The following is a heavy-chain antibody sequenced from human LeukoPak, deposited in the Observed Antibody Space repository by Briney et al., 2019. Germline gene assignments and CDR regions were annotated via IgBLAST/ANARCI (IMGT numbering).Heavy chain of an antibody. CDR1: GGTFSSYA. Sequence: SVKVSCKASGGTFSSYAISWVRQAPGQGLEWMGRIIPILGIANYAQKFQGRVTITADKSTSTAYMELSSLRSEDTAVYYCARGAAIYYYGMDVWGQGTTVTVSS. CDR3: ARGAAIYYYGMDV. V-gene: IGHV1-69*04. CDR2: IIPILGIA. D-gene: IGHD6-13*01. J-gene: IGHJ6*02.